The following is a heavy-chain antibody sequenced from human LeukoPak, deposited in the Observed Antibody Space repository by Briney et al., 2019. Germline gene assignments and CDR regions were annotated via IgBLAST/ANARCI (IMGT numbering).Heavy chain of an antibody. Sequence: SETLSLTCTVSGGSISSYYWSWIRQPPGKGLEWIGYIYYSGSTYYNPSLKSRVTISVDTSKNQFSLKLSSVTAADTAVYYCAREPYCSGGSCPRDDAFDIWGQGTMVTVSS. J-gene: IGHJ3*02. CDR3: AREPYCSGGSCPRDDAFDI. CDR1: GGSISSYY. V-gene: IGHV4-59*12. D-gene: IGHD2-15*01. CDR2: IYYSGST.